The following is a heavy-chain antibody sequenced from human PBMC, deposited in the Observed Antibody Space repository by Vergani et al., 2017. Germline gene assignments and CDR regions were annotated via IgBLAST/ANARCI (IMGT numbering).Heavy chain of an antibody. V-gene: IGHV4-39*07. Sequence: QLQLQESGPGLVKPSGTLSLTCTVSGGSISSSSYYWGWIRQPPGKGLEWIGSICYSGSTYYNPSLKSRVTISVDTSKNQFSLKLRSVTAADTAVYFCARVMYRDEASTGYRLEGMDIWGQGTTVTISS. CDR1: GGSISSSSYY. D-gene: IGHD3-9*01. CDR3: ARVMYRDEASTGYRLEGMDI. CDR2: ICYSGST. J-gene: IGHJ6*02.